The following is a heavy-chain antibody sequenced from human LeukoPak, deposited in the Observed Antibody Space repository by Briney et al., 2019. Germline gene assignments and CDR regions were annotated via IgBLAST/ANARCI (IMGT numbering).Heavy chain of an antibody. CDR1: GYTFSRSW. Sequence: GEFLKISCKGSGYTFSRSWIGWVRQMPGKGLEWMGIIYPGDSDTRYSPSSQGQVTISADKSISTAYLQWSSLKASDTAMYYCARQSGAGTYFTYYFDYWGQGTLVTVSS. CDR3: ARQSGAGTYFTYYFDY. J-gene: IGHJ4*02. CDR2: IYPGDSDT. V-gene: IGHV5-51*01. D-gene: IGHD1-26*01.